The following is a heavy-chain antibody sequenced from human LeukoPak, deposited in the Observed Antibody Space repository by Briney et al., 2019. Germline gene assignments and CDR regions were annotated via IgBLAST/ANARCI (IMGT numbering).Heavy chain of an antibody. D-gene: IGHD3-16*02. Sequence: GGSLRLSCAASGFTFSSYWMSWVRQAPGKGLEWVADIKQDGSEKYYVDSVKGRFTISRDNAKNSLYLQMNSLRAEDTAVYYCARDDYVWGSYRPPIDYWGQGTLVTVSS. CDR3: ARDDYVWGSYRPPIDY. CDR2: IKQDGSEK. J-gene: IGHJ4*02. V-gene: IGHV3-7*01. CDR1: GFTFSSYW.